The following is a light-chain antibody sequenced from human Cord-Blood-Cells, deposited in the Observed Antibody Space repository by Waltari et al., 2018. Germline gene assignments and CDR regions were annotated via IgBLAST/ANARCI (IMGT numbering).Light chain of an antibody. CDR1: QSLLHSNGYNY. CDR3: MQALQTPPT. CDR2: LGS. J-gene: IGKJ2*01. V-gene: IGKV2-28*01. Sequence: DIVMTQSPLSLPVTPGGPASISCRSSQSLLHSNGYNYLDWYLQKPGQSPQLLIDLGSNRASGVPDRFSGSGSGTDFTLKISRVEAEDVGVYYCMQALQTPPTFGQGTKLEIK.